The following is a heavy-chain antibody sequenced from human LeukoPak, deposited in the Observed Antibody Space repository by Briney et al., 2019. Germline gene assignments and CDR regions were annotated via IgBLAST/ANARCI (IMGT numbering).Heavy chain of an antibody. V-gene: IGHV3-66*01. Sequence: GGSLRLSCAASGLTISNNFMGWVRQAPGKGLEGVSLIYSGGSTYSADPAKGRLTISRDNSKNTLHLQMNSLRAEDTAVYYCARDTGFYGSGRHGYFDHWGQGTLVTVSS. J-gene: IGHJ1*01. CDR2: IYSGGST. CDR1: GLTISNNF. CDR3: ARDTGFYGSGRHGYFDH. D-gene: IGHD3-10*01.